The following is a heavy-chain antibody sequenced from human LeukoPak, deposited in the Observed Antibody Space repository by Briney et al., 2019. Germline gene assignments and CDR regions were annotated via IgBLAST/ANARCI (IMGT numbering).Heavy chain of an antibody. Sequence: GGSLRLSCAASGFSFSNYAMHWVRQAPGKGLEWVAVISFDGTNKYYADSVKGRLTISRDNSENALHLQMNSLRAEDTAVYFCVREVAVSGTENGAFNVWGPGTTVTVSS. D-gene: IGHD6-19*01. CDR3: VREVAVSGTENGAFNV. J-gene: IGHJ6*02. CDR1: GFSFSNYA. CDR2: ISFDGTNK. V-gene: IGHV3-30-3*01.